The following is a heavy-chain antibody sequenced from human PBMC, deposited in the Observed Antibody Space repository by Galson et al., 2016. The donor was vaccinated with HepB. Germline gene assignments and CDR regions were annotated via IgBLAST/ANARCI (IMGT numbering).Heavy chain of an antibody. Sequence: SLRLSCAASGFPFSGYSMRWVRQAPGKGLEWASYISDSGDTTYYADSVKGRFTISRDNAKNALFLQMNSLRDDDTAVFYCARDNGLAYFDYWGQGTLVTVSS. CDR3: ARDNGLAYFDY. CDR1: GFPFSGYS. CDR2: ISDSGDTT. J-gene: IGHJ4*02. V-gene: IGHV3-48*02.